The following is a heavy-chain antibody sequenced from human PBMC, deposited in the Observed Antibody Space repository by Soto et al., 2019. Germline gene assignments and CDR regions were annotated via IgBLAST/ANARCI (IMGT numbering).Heavy chain of an antibody. J-gene: IGHJ6*02. CDR1: GGSFSGYY. Sequence: ETLSLTCAVYGGSFSGYYWSWIRQPPGKGLEWIGEINHSGSTNYNPSLKSRVTISVDTSKNQFSLKLSSVTAADTAVYYCAQTTVSYYYYGMDVWGQGTTVTVSS. CDR3: AQTTVSYYYYGMDV. CDR2: INHSGST. V-gene: IGHV4-34*01. D-gene: IGHD4-17*01.